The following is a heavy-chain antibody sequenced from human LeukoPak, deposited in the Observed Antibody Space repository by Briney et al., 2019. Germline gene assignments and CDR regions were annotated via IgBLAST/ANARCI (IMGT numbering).Heavy chain of an antibody. CDR2: LSGSGGST. V-gene: IGHV3-23*01. Sequence: GGSLILSCAASGFTFSSYAMSWVRQAPGKGLEGVSCLSGSGGSTYVADSVNGRFTISRDNSKNTLYLQLISLRAEDTAVYYCAKDLGYYYDSSGYYAFDIWGQGTMVTVSS. J-gene: IGHJ3*02. D-gene: IGHD3-22*01. CDR3: AKDLGYYYDSSGYYAFDI. CDR1: GFTFSSYA.